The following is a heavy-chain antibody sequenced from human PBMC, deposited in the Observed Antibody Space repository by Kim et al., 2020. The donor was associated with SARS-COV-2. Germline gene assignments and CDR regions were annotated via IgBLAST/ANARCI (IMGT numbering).Heavy chain of an antibody. CDR1: GYTFTSYY. D-gene: IGHD6-13*01. V-gene: IGHV1-46*01. CDR2: INPSGGST. CDR3: ASPGIAEYRTGDAFDI. J-gene: IGHJ3*02. Sequence: ASVKVSCKASGYTFTSYYMHWVRQAPGQGLEWMGIINPSGGSTSYAQKFQGRVTMTRDTSTSTVYMELSSLRSEDTAVYYCASPGIAEYRTGDAFDIWGQGTMVTVSS.